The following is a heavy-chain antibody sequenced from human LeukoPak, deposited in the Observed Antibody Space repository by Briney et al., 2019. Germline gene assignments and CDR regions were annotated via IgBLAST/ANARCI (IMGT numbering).Heavy chain of an antibody. J-gene: IGHJ4*02. V-gene: IGHV3-21*01. CDR3: AGSTSASGTGDY. D-gene: IGHD6-13*01. CDR1: GFTFSSYS. Sequence: PGGSLRLSCAASGFTFSSYSMHWVRQAPGKGLEWVSSISSGSGYIYSADSVKGRFTISRDNTKNSLYLQMNSLGAEDTAVYYCAGSTSASGTGDYWGQGTLVTVSS. CDR2: ISSGSGYI.